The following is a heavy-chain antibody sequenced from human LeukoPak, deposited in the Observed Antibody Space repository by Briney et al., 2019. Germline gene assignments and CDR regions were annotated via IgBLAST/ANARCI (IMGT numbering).Heavy chain of an antibody. V-gene: IGHV4-34*01. Sequence: SETLSLTCAVYGGSFSDYYWGWIRQPPGKGLEWIGEINHSGSTNYNPSLKSRVTISVDTSKNQFSLKLSSVTAADTAVYYCASPRGYSYGANWFDPWGQGTLVTVSS. CDR1: GGSFSDYY. J-gene: IGHJ5*02. D-gene: IGHD5-18*01. CDR3: ASPRGYSYGANWFDP. CDR2: INHSGST.